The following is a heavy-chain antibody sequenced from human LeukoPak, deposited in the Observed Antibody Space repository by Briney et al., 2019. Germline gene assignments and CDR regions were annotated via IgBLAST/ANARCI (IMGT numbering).Heavy chain of an antibody. J-gene: IGHJ4*02. V-gene: IGHV5-51*01. D-gene: IGHD6-19*01. CDR3: ARQRYDNGWYYFDY. CDR2: IYPGDSDT. CDR1: GYTFTSYW. Sequence: GESLKISCKGSGYTFTSYWIGWVRQMPGKGLEWMGIIYPGDSDTRYSPSFQGQVTISADKSITTAHLQWNSLEASDTAMYYCARQRYDNGWYYFDYWGQGTLVTVSS.